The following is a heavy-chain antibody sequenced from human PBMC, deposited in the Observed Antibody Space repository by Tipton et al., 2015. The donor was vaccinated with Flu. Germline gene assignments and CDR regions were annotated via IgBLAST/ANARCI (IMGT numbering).Heavy chain of an antibody. J-gene: IGHJ4*02. CDR2: IYYSGST. V-gene: IGHV4-59*01. D-gene: IGHD3-22*01. CDR3: AREQSSGYTTYYFDY. Sequence: LRLSCTVSGGSISSYYWSWIRQPPGKGLEWIGYIYYSGSTNYNPSLKSRVTISVDTSKNQFSLKLSSVTAADTAVYYCAREQSSGYTTYYFDYWGQGTLVTVSS. CDR1: GGSISSYY.